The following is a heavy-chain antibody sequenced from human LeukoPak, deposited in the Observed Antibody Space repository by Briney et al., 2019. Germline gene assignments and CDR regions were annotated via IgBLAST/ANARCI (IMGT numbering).Heavy chain of an antibody. D-gene: IGHD1-26*01. V-gene: IGHV4-39*01. J-gene: IGHJ6*03. Sequence: PSETLSLTCTVSGGSIGSSSYYWGWIRQPPGEGLEWIATIYYSGSTYYNPSLKSRVTISVDTSKNQFSLKLSSVTAADTAVYYCARIWYSIYYHYYMDVWGKGTTVTVSS. CDR1: GGSIGSSSYY. CDR2: IYYSGST. CDR3: ARIWYSIYYHYYMDV.